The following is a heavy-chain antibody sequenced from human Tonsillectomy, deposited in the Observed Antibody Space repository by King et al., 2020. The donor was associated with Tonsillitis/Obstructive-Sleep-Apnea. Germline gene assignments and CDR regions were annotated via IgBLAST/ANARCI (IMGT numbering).Heavy chain of an antibody. CDR3: ARELREVATIMSNYYYYYMDV. CDR1: GGTFSSYA. Sequence: QLVQSGAEVKKPGSSVKVSCKASGGTFSSYAISWVRQAPGQGLEWMGGIIPIFGTANYTQKFQGGVTITADEYTRTAYMELSSLGSEDTAVYYCARELREVATIMSNYYYYYMDVWGKGTTVTVSS. J-gene: IGHJ6*03. CDR2: IIPIFGTA. D-gene: IGHD5-12*01. V-gene: IGHV1-69*01.